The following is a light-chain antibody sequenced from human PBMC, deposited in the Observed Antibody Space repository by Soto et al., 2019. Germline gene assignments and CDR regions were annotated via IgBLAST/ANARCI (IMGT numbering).Light chain of an antibody. CDR1: QSIGKH. V-gene: IGKV1-39*01. J-gene: IGKJ5*01. CDR2: GAS. CDR3: QQSYSSPTT. Sequence: DIQLTQSPSFLSASVGDRFTITCRASQSIGKHLNWYQQKPEKAPKFLIYGASTLQSGVPSRFTGSGSGTDFTLTVNSLQPEDFATYYCQQSYSSPTTFGQGTRLEIK.